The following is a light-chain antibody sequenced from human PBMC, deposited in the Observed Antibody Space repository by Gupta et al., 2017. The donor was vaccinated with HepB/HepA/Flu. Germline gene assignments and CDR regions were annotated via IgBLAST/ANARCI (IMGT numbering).Light chain of an antibody. V-gene: IGKV1-27*01. Sequence: IQMTQSPSSLSASVGDRVTITCRASQDISYPLAWYQQKPGKVPKLLFDAASTLQSGFPSRCSGSGTGTDCTLTISSVEPKGGATYYCPRYHSAPFTFGPGTKVDIK. CDR1: QDISYP. CDR2: AAS. CDR3: PRYHSAPFT. J-gene: IGKJ3*01.